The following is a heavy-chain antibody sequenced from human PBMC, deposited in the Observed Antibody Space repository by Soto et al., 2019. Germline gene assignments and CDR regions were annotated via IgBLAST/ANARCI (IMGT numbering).Heavy chain of an antibody. V-gene: IGHV3-11*01. J-gene: IGHJ4*02. CDR2: ISSSGSTI. CDR3: ARGGASVTTPFDY. CDR1: GFAFSDPY. D-gene: IGHD4-17*01. Sequence: GGSLRLSCAASGFAFSDPYMSWIRQAPGKGLEWISYISSSGSTIYYADSVKGRSTISRDNAKKSLYLQMDSLTADDTAVYYCARGGASVTTPFDYWGQGTQVTVSS.